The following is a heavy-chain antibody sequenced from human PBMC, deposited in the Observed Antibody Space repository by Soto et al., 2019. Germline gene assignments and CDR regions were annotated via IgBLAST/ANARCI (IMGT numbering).Heavy chain of an antibody. CDR1: GFSLSTSSVG. J-gene: IGHJ4*02. D-gene: IGHD3-9*01. Sequence: QIPLKQSGPTLVRPTQTLTLTCAFSGFSLSTSSVGVGWIRQPPGKALEWLAVIYSDDSKHYSPSLSSRHTITKDSPKPQVVLTMTNLDPRYTGTYYCAHKAPEDWALDYWGQGTLVTVSS. CDR3: AHKAPEDWALDY. V-gene: IGHV2-5*02. CDR2: IYSDDSK.